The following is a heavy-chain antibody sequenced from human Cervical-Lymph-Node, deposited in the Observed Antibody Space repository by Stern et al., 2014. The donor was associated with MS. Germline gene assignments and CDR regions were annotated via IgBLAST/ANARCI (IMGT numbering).Heavy chain of an antibody. CDR2: IHDSGST. CDR1: GGSISSSGYY. D-gene: IGHD1-26*01. J-gene: IGHJ5*02. Sequence: VQLVESGPGLVKPSQTLSLTCTVSGGSISSSGYYWSWIRQPADKGLEGIGRIHDSGSTYYNPSLKSRVTISKDTAKHPIPLKLPSVTAADTAVYYCATTRWDLFTWNWFDPWGQGTLVTVSS. CDR3: ATTRWDLFTWNWFDP. V-gene: IGHV4-61*02.